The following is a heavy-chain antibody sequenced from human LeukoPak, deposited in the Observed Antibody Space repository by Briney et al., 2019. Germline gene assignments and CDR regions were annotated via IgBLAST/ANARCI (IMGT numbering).Heavy chain of an antibody. V-gene: IGHV3-23*01. Sequence: GGSLRLSFAASGFTFSSYAMSWVRQAPGKGLEWVSAISGSGGSTYYADSVKGRFTISRDNSKNTLYLQMNSLRAQDTAVYYCAKDSTLYCSSTSCYPDYWGQGTLVTVSS. CDR3: AKDSTLYCSSTSCYPDY. D-gene: IGHD2-2*01. CDR1: GFTFSSYA. J-gene: IGHJ4*02. CDR2: ISGSGGST.